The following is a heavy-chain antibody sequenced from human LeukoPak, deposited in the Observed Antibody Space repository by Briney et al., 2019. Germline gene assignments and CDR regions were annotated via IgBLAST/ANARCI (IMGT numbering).Heavy chain of an antibody. J-gene: IGHJ4*02. CDR1: GFTFQHYD. D-gene: IGHD5-12*01. Sequence: PGRSLRLSCAASGFTFQHYDIHWVRQVPGKGLEWVSGINWNSAKIGYADSVKGRFTISRDNAKNSVSLQMNSLRGEDTALYYCAKDKSAFYNGYDWDLDIWGQGTLVTVSS. CDR2: INWNSAKI. V-gene: IGHV3-9*01. CDR3: AKDKSAFYNGYDWDLDI.